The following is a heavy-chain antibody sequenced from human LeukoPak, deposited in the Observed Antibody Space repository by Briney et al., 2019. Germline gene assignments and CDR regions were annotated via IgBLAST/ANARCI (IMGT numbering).Heavy chain of an antibody. Sequence: SETLSLTCTVSGGSISSGSYYWSWIRQPAGKGLEWIGRIYTSGSTNYSPSLKSRVTISVDTSKNQFSLKLSSVTAADTAVYYCARDRWGSWFDPWGQGTLVTVSS. CDR2: IYTSGST. V-gene: IGHV4-61*02. CDR1: GGSISSGSYY. D-gene: IGHD1-26*01. J-gene: IGHJ5*02. CDR3: ARDRWGSWFDP.